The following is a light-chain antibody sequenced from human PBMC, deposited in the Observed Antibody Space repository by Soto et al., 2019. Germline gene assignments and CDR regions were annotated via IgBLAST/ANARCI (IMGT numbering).Light chain of an antibody. CDR1: SSDVGTYNL. CDR2: GVN. V-gene: IGLV2-23*02. Sequence: QSALTQPASVSGSPGQSITISCTGTSSDVGTYNLVSWYQQHPGKAPKLMIYGVNKRPSGVSNRFSGSKSGNTASLTISGLQAEDEADYYCCSYAGSTTLVFGGGTKVTVL. J-gene: IGLJ2*01. CDR3: CSYAGSTTLV.